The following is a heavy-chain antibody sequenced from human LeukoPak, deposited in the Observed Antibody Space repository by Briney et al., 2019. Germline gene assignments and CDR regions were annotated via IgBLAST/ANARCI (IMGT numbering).Heavy chain of an antibody. CDR2: IRHDGSNQ. V-gene: IGHV3-33*01. CDR1: GFPFGSYG. CDR3: ARDPGREAWNGLDV. J-gene: IGHJ6*02. Sequence: GGSLRLSCAASGFPFGSYGMYWVRRGPGRGLEWGAAIRHDGSNQYYGDSVKGRFTVSRDNSKTTLYLQTSSLRDDDTAVYYCARDPGREAWNGLDVWGPGTTVTVSS. D-gene: IGHD1-26*01.